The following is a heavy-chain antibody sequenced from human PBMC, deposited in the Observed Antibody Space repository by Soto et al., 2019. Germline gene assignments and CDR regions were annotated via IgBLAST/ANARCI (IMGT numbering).Heavy chain of an antibody. CDR2: IHWSDDK. J-gene: IGHJ5*02. V-gene: IGHV2-5*01. Sequence: SGPTLVNPTQTLTLTCSFSGFSLSVYGVRVIWFRQPPGETLEWLALIHWSDDKRYSPYLKSRLTITKDTSKNQVVLTLTNLDPLDTGTYFCAHTKDSSGFLTSWGQGILVTVYS. CDR1: GFSLSVYGVR. CDR3: AHTKDSSGFLTS. D-gene: IGHD3-22*01.